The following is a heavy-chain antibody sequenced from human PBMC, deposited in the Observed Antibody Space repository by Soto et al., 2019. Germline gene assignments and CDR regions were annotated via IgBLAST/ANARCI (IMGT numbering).Heavy chain of an antibody. CDR2: ISSSSSTI. D-gene: IGHD3-22*01. Sequence: AGGSLRLSCAASGFTFSSYSMNWVRQAPGKGLEWVSYISSSSSTIYYADSVKGRFTISRDNAKNSLYLQMNSLRDEDTAVYYCARPYYYDSSGYPFDYWGQGTLVTVSS. CDR1: GFTFSSYS. J-gene: IGHJ4*02. V-gene: IGHV3-48*02. CDR3: ARPYYYDSSGYPFDY.